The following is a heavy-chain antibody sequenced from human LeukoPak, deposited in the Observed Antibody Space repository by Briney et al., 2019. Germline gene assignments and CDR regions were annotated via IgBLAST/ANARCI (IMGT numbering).Heavy chain of an antibody. Sequence: GGSLRLSCSASGFTFGNYAMHWVRRAPGKGLEYVSTISNNVGSTYYADSVKGRFTISRDNSKNTLYLQMRSLRIEDTAMYYCVKAALQYYYDTSGSFDYWGQGTLVTVSS. CDR2: ISNNVGST. CDR3: VKAALQYYYDTSGSFDY. CDR1: GFTFGNYA. D-gene: IGHD3-22*01. V-gene: IGHV3-64D*09. J-gene: IGHJ4*02.